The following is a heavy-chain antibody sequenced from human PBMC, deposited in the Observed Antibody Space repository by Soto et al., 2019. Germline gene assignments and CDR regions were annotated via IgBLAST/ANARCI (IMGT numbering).Heavy chain of an antibody. Sequence: ASVKVSCKASGYTFTSYGISWVRQAPGQGLEWMGWISAYNGNTNYAQKLQGRVTMTTDTSTSTAYMELRSLRSDDTAVYYCARDGAYYYDSSGYDNWFDPWGQGTLVTDSS. J-gene: IGHJ5*02. CDR3: ARDGAYYYDSSGYDNWFDP. CDR1: GYTFTSYG. D-gene: IGHD3-22*01. V-gene: IGHV1-18*01. CDR2: ISAYNGNT.